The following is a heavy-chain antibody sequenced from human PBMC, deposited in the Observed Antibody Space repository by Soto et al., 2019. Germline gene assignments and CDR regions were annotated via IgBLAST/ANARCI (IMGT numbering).Heavy chain of an antibody. CDR3: ARDNPYTNSFGNWFDP. CDR2: IIPVFGTV. CDR1: GGTFSNYA. Sequence: QVRLVQSGAEVKKPGSSVKVSCKASGGTFSNYAITWLRLAPGQGVEWLGGIIPVFGTVNYAQKFQGRVTITADESTSKAYMEMNRLRSEYTAVYYCARDNPYTNSFGNWFDPWGQGTLVIVS. V-gene: IGHV1-69*01. D-gene: IGHD6-13*01. J-gene: IGHJ5*02.